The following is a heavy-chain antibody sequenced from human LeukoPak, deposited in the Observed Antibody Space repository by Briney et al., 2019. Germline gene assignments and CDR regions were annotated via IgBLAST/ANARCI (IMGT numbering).Heavy chain of an antibody. CDR2: IWYDGSNK. Sequence: PGGSLRLSCAASGFTFSSYGMHWVRQAPGKGLEWVAVIWYDGSNKYYADSVKGRFTISRDNAKNSLYLQMNSLRAEDTAVYYCARAEGGSDYYYYMDVWGKGTTVTVSS. V-gene: IGHV3-33*01. CDR3: ARAEGGSDYYYYMDV. CDR1: GFTFSSYG. D-gene: IGHD1-26*01. J-gene: IGHJ6*03.